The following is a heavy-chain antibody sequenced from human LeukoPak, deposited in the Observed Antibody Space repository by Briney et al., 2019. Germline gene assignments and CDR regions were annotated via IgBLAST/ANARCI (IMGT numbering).Heavy chain of an antibody. V-gene: IGHV4-34*01. Sequence: SETLSLTCAVYGGSFSGYYWSWIRQPPGKGLEWIGEINHSGSTNYNPSLKSRVTISVDTSKNQFSLKLSSVTAADTAVYYCARGRDSSGWYERYYYHSMDVWGQGTTVTVSS. J-gene: IGHJ6*02. CDR2: INHSGST. D-gene: IGHD6-19*01. CDR3: ARGRDSSGWYERYYYHSMDV. CDR1: GGSFSGYY.